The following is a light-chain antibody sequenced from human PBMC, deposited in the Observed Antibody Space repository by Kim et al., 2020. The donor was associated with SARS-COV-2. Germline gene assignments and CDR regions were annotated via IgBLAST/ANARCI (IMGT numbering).Light chain of an antibody. CDR2: LGS. J-gene: IGKJ1*01. CDR1: QSLLHSNGYNY. Sequence: DIVMTQSPLSLPVTPGESASISCRSSQSLLHSNGYNYLDWYLQKPGQSPQLLIYLGSNRASGVPDRFSGSGSGTDFTLKISRVEAEDVGVYYCMQALQTPRRTFGQGTKVDIK. CDR3: MQALQTPRRT. V-gene: IGKV2-28*01.